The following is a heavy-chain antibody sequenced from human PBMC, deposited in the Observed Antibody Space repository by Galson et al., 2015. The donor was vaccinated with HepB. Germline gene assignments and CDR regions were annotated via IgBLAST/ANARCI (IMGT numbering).Heavy chain of an antibody. CDR2: IYYSGST. J-gene: IGHJ5*02. CDR3: ARHSTAMVTYNWFDP. V-gene: IGHV4-39*01. Sequence: SCTVSGGSISSSSYYWGWIRQPPGKGLEWIGSIYYSGSTYYNPSLKSRVTISVDTSKNQFSLKLSSVTAADTAVYYCARHSTAMVTYNWFDPWGQGTLVIVSS. D-gene: IGHD5-18*01. CDR1: GGSISSSSYY.